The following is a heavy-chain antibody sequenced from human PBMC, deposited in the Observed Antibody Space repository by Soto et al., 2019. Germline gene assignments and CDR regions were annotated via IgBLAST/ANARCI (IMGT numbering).Heavy chain of an antibody. J-gene: IGHJ6*02. V-gene: IGHV3-21*01. CDR2: ISSSSSYI. D-gene: IGHD3-3*01. Sequence: PGGSLRLSCAASGFTFSSYSMNWVRQAPGKGLEWVSSISSSSSYIYYADSVKGRFTISRDNAKNSLYLQMNSLRAEDTAVYYCASEYDFWSGYPGPKHGMDVWGQGTTVTVSS. CDR3: ASEYDFWSGYPGPKHGMDV. CDR1: GFTFSSYS.